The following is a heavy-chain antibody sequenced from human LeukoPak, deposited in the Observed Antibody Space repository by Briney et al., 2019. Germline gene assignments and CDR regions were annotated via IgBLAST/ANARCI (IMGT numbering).Heavy chain of an antibody. CDR3: ARDLSFSSSSSGSYFDY. CDR1: GYTFTSYY. D-gene: IGHD6-6*01. V-gene: IGHV1-46*01. CDR2: INPSGGST. J-gene: IGHJ4*02. Sequence: GASVKVSCKSSGYTFTSYYMHWVRQAPGQGLEWMGIINPSGGSTSYAQKFQGRVTMTRDMSTSTVYMDLSSLRSEDTAVYYCARDLSFSSSSSGSYFDYWGQGTLVTVSS.